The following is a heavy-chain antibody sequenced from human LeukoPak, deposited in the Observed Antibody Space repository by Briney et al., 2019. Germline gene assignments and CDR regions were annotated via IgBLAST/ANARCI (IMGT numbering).Heavy chain of an antibody. CDR3: ARTNQNGAYSSSWYWYNWFDP. CDR2: INPNSGGT. Sequence: GASVKVSCKASGYTFNGYYMHWVRQAPGQGLEWMGWINPNSGGTNYAQKFQGRVTMTRDTSISTAYMELSRLRSDDTAVYYCARTNQNGAYSSSWYWYNWFDPWGQGTLVTVSS. CDR1: GYTFNGYY. D-gene: IGHD6-13*01. V-gene: IGHV1-2*02. J-gene: IGHJ5*02.